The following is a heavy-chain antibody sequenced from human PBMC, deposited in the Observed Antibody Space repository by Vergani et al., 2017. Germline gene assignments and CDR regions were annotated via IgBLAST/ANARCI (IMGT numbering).Heavy chain of an antibody. V-gene: IGHV4-31*03. D-gene: IGHD4-11*01. Sequence: QVQLQESGPGLVKPSQTLSLTCTVSGGSISSGGYYWSWIRQHPGKGLEWIGYIYYSGSTYYNPSLKSRVTISVDTSKNQFSLKLSSVTAADTAVYYCSRFPTAGNYVGYFDYWGQGTLFTVSS. J-gene: IGHJ4*02. CDR3: SRFPTAGNYVGYFDY. CDR1: GGSISSGGYY. CDR2: IYYSGST.